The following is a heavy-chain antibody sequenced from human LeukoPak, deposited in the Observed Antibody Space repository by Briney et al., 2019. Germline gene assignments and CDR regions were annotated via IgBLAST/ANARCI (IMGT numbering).Heavy chain of an antibody. Sequence: KTSETLSLTCTVSGGSISSSSYYWSWIRQPPGKGLEWIGEINHSGSTNYNPSLKSRVTISVDTSKDQFSLKLSSVTAADTAVYYCARGWRNGDYNWFDPWGQGTLVTVSS. CDR1: GGSISSSSYY. CDR3: ARGWRNGDYNWFDP. J-gene: IGHJ5*02. V-gene: IGHV4-39*07. D-gene: IGHD4-17*01. CDR2: INHSGST.